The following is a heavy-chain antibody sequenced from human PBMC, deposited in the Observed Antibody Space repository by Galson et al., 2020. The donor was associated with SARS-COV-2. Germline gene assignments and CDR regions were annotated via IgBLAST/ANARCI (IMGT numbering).Heavy chain of an antibody. CDR3: ARDVGIVVVVAATGI. CDR1: GGSISSSSYY. V-gene: IGHV4-39*07. Sequence: SETLSLTCTVSGGSISSSSYYWGWIRQPPGKGLEWIGSIYYSGSTYYNPSLKSRVTISVDTSKNQFSLKPSSVTAADTAVYYCARDVGIVVVVAATGIWGQGTMVTVSS. CDR2: IYYSGST. J-gene: IGHJ3*02. D-gene: IGHD2-15*01.